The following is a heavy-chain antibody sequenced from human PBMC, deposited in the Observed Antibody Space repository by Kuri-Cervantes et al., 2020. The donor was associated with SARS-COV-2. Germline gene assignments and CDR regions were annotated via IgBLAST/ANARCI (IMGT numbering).Heavy chain of an antibody. J-gene: IGHJ4*02. CDR3: ARDYGDYS. V-gene: IGHV3-21*01. CDR1: GFTFSSYE. CDR2: ISRDSTYI. Sequence: ESLKISCAASGFTFSSYEMNWVRQAPGKGLEWVASISRDSTYIYYADSVRGRFTIPRDDATNSLFLQMSRLRADDTAVYYCARDYGDYSWGQGTLVTVSS. D-gene: IGHD4-17*01.